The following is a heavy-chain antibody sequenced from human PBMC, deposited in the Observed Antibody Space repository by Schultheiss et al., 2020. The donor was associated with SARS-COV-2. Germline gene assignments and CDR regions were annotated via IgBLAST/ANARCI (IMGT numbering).Heavy chain of an antibody. Sequence: SETLSLTCTVSGGSISSGSYYWSWIRQPAGKGLEWIGRIYTSGSTNYNPSLKSRVTISVDTSKNQFSLKLSSVTAADTAVYYCARGPPPGLAGTDYWGQGTLVTVSS. CDR3: ARGPPPGLAGTDY. D-gene: IGHD6-19*01. J-gene: IGHJ4*02. CDR2: IYTSGST. CDR1: GGSISSGSYY. V-gene: IGHV4-61*02.